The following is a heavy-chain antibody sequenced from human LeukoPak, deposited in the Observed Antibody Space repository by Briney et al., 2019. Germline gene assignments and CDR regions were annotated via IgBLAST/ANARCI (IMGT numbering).Heavy chain of an antibody. D-gene: IGHD5-12*01. CDR2: IYSGGST. CDR3: AKDRGYSGYDYEY. Sequence: PGGSLRLSCAASGFTVSSNYMSWVRQAPGKGLEWVSVIYSGGSTYYADSVKGRFTISRDNSKNTLYLQMNSLRAEDTAVYYCAKDRGYSGYDYEYWGQGALVTVSS. J-gene: IGHJ4*02. V-gene: IGHV3-53*01. CDR1: GFTVSSNY.